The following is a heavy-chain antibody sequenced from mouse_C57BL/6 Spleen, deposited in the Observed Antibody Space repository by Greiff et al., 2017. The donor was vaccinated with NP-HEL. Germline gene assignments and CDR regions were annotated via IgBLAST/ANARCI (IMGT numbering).Heavy chain of an antibody. CDR1: GYAFSSSW. V-gene: IGHV1-82*01. CDR2: IYPGDGDT. J-gene: IGHJ2*01. Sequence: VQLQQSGPELVKPGASVKISCKASGYAFSSSWMNWVKQRPGKGLEWIGRIYPGDGDTNYNGKFKGKATLTADKSSSTAYMQLSSLTSEDSAVYFCARSNSPITTVVAKDFDYWGQGTTLTVSS. CDR3: ARSNSPITTVVAKDFDY. D-gene: IGHD1-1*01.